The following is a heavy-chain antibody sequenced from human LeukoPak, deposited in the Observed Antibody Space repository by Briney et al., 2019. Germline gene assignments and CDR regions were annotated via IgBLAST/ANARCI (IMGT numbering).Heavy chain of an antibody. CDR1: GYTFTGYY. Sequence: ASVKVSCKASGYTFTGYYMHWVRQAPGQGLEWMGWINPNSGGTNYAQKSQGRVTMTRDTSINTSYMDLSRLRSDDTAVYYCARGGDSSSWFTSPDYWGQGTLVTVSS. CDR2: INPNSGGT. V-gene: IGHV1-2*02. J-gene: IGHJ4*02. D-gene: IGHD6-13*01. CDR3: ARGGDSSSWFTSPDY.